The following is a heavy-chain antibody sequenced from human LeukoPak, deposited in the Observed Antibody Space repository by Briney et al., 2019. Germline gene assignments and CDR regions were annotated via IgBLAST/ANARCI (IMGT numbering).Heavy chain of an antibody. CDR1: GDSINSLDL. CDR2: VYYGGST. D-gene: IGHD2-15*01. Sequence: SGTLSLTCTVSGDSINSLDLWSWIRQPPGKGLAWIGYVYYGGSTSYSPSLKSRVTISVDTSKNQFSLKLSSVTAADTAVYYCARGRGCSGGSCYADYWGQGTLVTVSS. J-gene: IGHJ4*02. CDR3: ARGRGCSGGSCYADY. V-gene: IGHV4-59*11.